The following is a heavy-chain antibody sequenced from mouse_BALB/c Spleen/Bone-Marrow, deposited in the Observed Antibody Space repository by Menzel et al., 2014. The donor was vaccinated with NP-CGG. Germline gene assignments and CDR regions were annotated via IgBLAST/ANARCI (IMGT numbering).Heavy chain of an antibody. CDR2: INSGGTYT. CDR1: GFTFSNYG. V-gene: IGHV5-6*01. Sequence: EVQGVESGGDLVKPGGSLKLSCAASGFTFSNYGMSWVRQTPDKRLEWVATINSGGTYTYYPDSVKGRFTISRDNAKNTLYLQMSSLKSEDTAMYYCVRGGSNMITTGYPMDYWGQGTSVTVSS. J-gene: IGHJ4*01. CDR3: VRGGSNMITTGYPMDY. D-gene: IGHD2-4*01.